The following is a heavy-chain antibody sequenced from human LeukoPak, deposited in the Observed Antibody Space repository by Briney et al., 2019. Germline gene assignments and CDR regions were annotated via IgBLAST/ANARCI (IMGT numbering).Heavy chain of an antibody. CDR1: GYTFTGYY. CDR3: AKGRLSGSYNRFDY. CDR2: INPNSGGT. V-gene: IGHV1-2*02. D-gene: IGHD1-26*01. J-gene: IGHJ4*02. Sequence: ASVKVSCKASGYTFTGYYMHWVRQAPGQGLEWMGWINPNSGGTNYAQKFQGRVTMTRDTSISTVYMELSSLRSDDTAVYYCAKGRLSGSYNRFDYWGPGTLVTVSS.